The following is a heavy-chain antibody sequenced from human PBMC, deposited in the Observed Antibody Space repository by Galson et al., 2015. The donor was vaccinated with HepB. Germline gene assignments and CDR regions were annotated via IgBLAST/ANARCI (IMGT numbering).Heavy chain of an antibody. J-gene: IGHJ4*02. CDR2: IHNGGET. Sequence: SLRLSCAASGFTVSDYYMSWVRQAPGKGLEWVSTIHNGGETFHAASVKDRFTISRDNSQNTLFLQMNSLRVEDTALYYCGRAIYGNLIGHWGQGTLVTVSS. V-gene: IGHV3-66*01. CDR3: GRAIYGNLIGH. D-gene: IGHD3-3*01. CDR1: GFTVSDYY.